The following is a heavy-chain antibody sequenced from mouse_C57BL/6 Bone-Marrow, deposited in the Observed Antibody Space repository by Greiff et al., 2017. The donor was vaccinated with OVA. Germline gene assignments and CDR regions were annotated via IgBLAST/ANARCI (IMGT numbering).Heavy chain of an antibody. CDR3: ARDAPSTGAMDY. J-gene: IGHJ4*01. CDR2: SRNKANDYTT. V-gene: IGHV7-1*01. CDR1: GFTFSDFY. Sequence: EVKLVESGGGLVQSGRSLRLSCATSGFTFSDFYMEWVRQAPGKGLEWIAASRNKANDYTTEYSASVKGRIIVSRDTSQSILYLQMNALRAEDTAIYCCARDAPSTGAMDYWGQGTSVTVSS. D-gene: IGHD2-1*01.